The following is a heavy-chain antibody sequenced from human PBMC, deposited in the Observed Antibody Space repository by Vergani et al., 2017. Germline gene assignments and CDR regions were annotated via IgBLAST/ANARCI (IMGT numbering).Heavy chain of an antibody. CDR2: ISSSSSYI. Sequence: EVQLVESGGGLVKPGGSLRLSCAASGLTFSSYRMNWVRQAPGKGLEWVSSISSSSSYIYYAYSVKGRFTISRDNAKNSLYLQMNSLRAEDTAVYYCARSRDGYLDWRKDDYYYYGMDVWGQGTTVTFSS. CDR3: ARSRDGYLDWRKDDYYYYGMDV. CDR1: GLTFSSYR. V-gene: IGHV3-21*01. J-gene: IGHJ6*02. D-gene: IGHD3-9*01.